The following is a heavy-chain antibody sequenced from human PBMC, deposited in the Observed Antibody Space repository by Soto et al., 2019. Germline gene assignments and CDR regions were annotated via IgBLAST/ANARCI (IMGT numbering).Heavy chain of an antibody. CDR3: ARDLGSIDAFDI. CDR2: IYSGGST. Sequence: PVGSLRLSCAASWFTVSSNYMSWVRQAPGKGLEWVSVIYSGGSTYYADSVKGRFTISRDNSKNTLYLQMNSLRAEDTAVYYCARDLGSIDAFDIWGQGTMVTVSS. J-gene: IGHJ3*02. V-gene: IGHV3-53*01. CDR1: WFTVSSNY. D-gene: IGHD3-10*01.